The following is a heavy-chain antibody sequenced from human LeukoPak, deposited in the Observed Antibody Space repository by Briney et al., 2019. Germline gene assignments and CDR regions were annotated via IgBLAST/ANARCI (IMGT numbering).Heavy chain of an antibody. CDR2: INHSGSI. D-gene: IGHD2-2*01. J-gene: IGHJ4*02. CDR3: ATRYCSSTSCNDY. CDR1: GGSFSGHY. V-gene: IGHV4-34*01. Sequence: PSETLSLTCAVYGGSFSGHYWSWIRQPPGKGLEWIGEINHSGSINYNPSLKSRVTISVDTSKNQFSLKLSSVTAADTAVYYCATRYCSSTSCNDYWGQGTLVTVSS.